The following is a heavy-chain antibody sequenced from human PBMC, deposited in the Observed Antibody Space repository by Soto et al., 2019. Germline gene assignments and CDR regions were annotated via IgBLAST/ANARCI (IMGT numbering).Heavy chain of an antibody. D-gene: IGHD1-1*01. Sequence: ASVKVSCKASGYTFTSYYMHWVRQAPGQGLEWMGIINPSGGSTSYAQKFQGRVTMTRDTSTSTVYMELSRLRSEDTAVYYCARDKNDNHHYYYYYMDVWGKGTTVTVSS. CDR1: GYTFTSYY. CDR3: ARDKNDNHHYYYYYMDV. J-gene: IGHJ6*03. V-gene: IGHV1-46*03. CDR2: INPSGGST.